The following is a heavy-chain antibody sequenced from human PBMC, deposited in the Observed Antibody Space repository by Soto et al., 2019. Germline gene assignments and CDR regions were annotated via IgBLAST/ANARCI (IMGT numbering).Heavy chain of an antibody. V-gene: IGHV3-74*01. Sequence: ETLSLTCTVSGDSIKNYFWSWFRQTPGKGLVWVSRLNEDGSFTSYADSVKGRFTISRDNSKNTLYLQMNSLRAEDTAVYYCAKEARTPAAIGEYYHYYGMDVWGQGTTVTVSS. CDR3: AKEARTPAAIGEYYHYYGMDV. J-gene: IGHJ6*02. D-gene: IGHD2-2*02. CDR1: GDSIKNYF. CDR2: LNEDGSFT.